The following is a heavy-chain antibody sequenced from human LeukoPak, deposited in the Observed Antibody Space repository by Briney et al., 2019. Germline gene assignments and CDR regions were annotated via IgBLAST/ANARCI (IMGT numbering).Heavy chain of an antibody. CDR2: IYYSGST. V-gene: IGHV4-59*01. D-gene: IGHD6-13*01. CDR1: GGSISSYY. J-gene: IGHJ4*02. CDR3: ARAKIAAAGTGYFDY. Sequence: SETLSLTCTVSGGSISSYYWSWIRQPPGKGLEWIGYIYYSGSTNYNPSLKSRVTISVDTSKNQFSLKLSSVTAADTAVYYCARAKIAAAGTGYFDYWGQGTLVTVSS.